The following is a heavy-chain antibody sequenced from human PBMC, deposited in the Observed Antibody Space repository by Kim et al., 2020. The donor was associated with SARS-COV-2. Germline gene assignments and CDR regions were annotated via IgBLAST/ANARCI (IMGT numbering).Heavy chain of an antibody. D-gene: IGHD4-17*01. Sequence: TYYNPSLESRVTISVDTSKNQFSLKLSSVTAADTAVYYCARRGDYPLDYWGQGTLVTVSS. CDR2: T. V-gene: IGHV4-39*01. J-gene: IGHJ4*02. CDR3: ARRGDYPLDY.